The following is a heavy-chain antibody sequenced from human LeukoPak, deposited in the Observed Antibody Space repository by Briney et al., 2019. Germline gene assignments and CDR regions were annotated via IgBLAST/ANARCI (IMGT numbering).Heavy chain of an antibody. J-gene: IGHJ4*02. V-gene: IGHV3-30*18. CDR2: ISYDGSNK. CDR1: GFTFSSYG. Sequence: RGSLRLSCVASGFTFSSYGMHWVRQAPGKGLEWVAVISYDGSNKYHADSVKGRFTISRDNSKNTLYLQMNSLRAEDTAVYYCAKGTRGVIIPNFDYWGQGTLVTVSS. CDR3: AKGTRGVIIPNFDY. D-gene: IGHD3-10*01.